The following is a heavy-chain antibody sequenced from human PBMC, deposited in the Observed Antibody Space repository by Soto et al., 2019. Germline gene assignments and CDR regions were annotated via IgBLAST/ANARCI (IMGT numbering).Heavy chain of an antibody. CDR1: GGSISSSTFY. D-gene: IGHD3-9*01. V-gene: IGHV4-39*01. CDR2: VYYDGTT. J-gene: IGHJ4*02. CDR3: AYFDWLPY. Sequence: PSETLSLTCTVSGGSISSSTFYWGWIRQPPGKGLEWIGSVYYDGTTYYNPSLRSRVTISVDTSKNQFSLKMSSVTAADTAAYHCAYFDWLPYWGQGTLVTVSS.